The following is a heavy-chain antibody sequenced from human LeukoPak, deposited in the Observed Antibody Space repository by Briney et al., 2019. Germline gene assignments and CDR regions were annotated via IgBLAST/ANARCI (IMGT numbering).Heavy chain of an antibody. Sequence: SETLSLTCTVSGGSISSYYWSWIRQPAGKGLEWIGRIYTSGSTNYNPSLKSRVTMSVDTSKNQFSLKLSSVTAADTAVYYCARTSIVKAAMDAFDIWGQGTMVTVSS. CDR1: GGSISSYY. CDR2: IYTSGST. J-gene: IGHJ3*02. CDR3: ARTSIVKAAMDAFDI. D-gene: IGHD2-2*01. V-gene: IGHV4-4*07.